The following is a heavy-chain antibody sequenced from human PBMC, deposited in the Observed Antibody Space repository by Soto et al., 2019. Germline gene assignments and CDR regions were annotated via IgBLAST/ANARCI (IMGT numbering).Heavy chain of an antibody. V-gene: IGHV3-23*01. CDR3: AKGPGGVQQLVPLDY. Sequence: EVQLLESGGGLVQPGGSLRLSCAASGLTFSSYAMSWVRQAPGKGLEWVSGISGSGGSTYDADSVKGRFTISRDNSKNTRYLQMNSLRAEDTALYDCAKGPGGVQQLVPLDYWVQGTLVTVSS. CDR1: GLTFSSYA. D-gene: IGHD6-13*01. J-gene: IGHJ4*02. CDR2: ISGSGGST.